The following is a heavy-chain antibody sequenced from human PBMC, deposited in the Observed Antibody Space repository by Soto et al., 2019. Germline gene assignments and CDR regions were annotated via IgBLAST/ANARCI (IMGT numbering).Heavy chain of an antibody. CDR3: ARSAITLFGEFSIPPHYYSEMDV. J-gene: IGHJ6*02. V-gene: IGHV1-69*01. CDR1: GGTFNRYA. CDR2: IIPIFGIG. D-gene: IGHD3-3*01. Sequence: QVQLVQSGAEVKKPGSSVKVSCKASGGTFNRYAISWVRQAPGQGLEWMGGIIPIFGIGNDAQRFQGRVTITAGEATGTAYMELSSLRSEATGVYYCARSAITLFGEFSIPPHYYSEMDVWGQGTTVTVSS.